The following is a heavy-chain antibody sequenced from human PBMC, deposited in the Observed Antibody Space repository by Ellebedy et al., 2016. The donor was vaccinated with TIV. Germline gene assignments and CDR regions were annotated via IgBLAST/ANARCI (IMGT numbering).Heavy chain of an antibody. D-gene: IGHD4-17*01. CDR1: GFSVGSYD. V-gene: IGHV3-48*02. CDR3: AGYGDFSY. CDR2: ISHSSGTT. J-gene: IGHJ4*02. Sequence: PGGSLRLSCAASGFSVGSYDMHWVRQAPGKGLEWFSFISHSSGTTFYADSVRGRFTISRDNAKNSLSLQMNSLKDDDTAVYCCAGYGDFSYWGQGTLVTVSS.